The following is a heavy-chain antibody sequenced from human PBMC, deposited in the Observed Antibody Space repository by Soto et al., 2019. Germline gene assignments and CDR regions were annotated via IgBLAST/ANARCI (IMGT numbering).Heavy chain of an antibody. CDR1: GFTFDDDA. CDR2: ISWNSGSI. Sequence: EVQLVESGGGLVQPGRSLRLSCAASGFTFDDDAMHWVRQAPGKGLEWVSGISWNSGSIGYADSVKGRFTISRDNAKNSLYLQMNSLRAEDTALYYCAKDTFGGDYYYYYMDVWGKGTTVTVSS. D-gene: IGHD3-10*01. V-gene: IGHV3-9*01. CDR3: AKDTFGGDYYYYYMDV. J-gene: IGHJ6*03.